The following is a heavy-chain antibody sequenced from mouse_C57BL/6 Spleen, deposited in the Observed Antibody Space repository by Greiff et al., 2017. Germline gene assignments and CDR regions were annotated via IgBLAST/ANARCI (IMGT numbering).Heavy chain of an antibody. Sequence: DVHLVESGGGLVQPGESLKLSCESNEYEFPSHDMSWVRKTPEKRLELVAAINSDGGSTYYPDTMERRVIISRDNTKETMYLQMRSLRSEDTALYYCARHGYPAWFAFWGKGTLVTVSA. CDR3: ARHGYPAWFAF. V-gene: IGHV5-2*01. J-gene: IGHJ3*01. CDR2: INSDGGST. CDR1: EYEFPSHD. D-gene: IGHD2-2*01.